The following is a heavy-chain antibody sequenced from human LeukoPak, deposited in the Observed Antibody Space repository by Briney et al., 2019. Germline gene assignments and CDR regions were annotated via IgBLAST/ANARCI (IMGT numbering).Heavy chain of an antibody. Sequence: ASVKVSCKACGYTFTSYDINCVRQATGQGLEWMGRMNPNSGNTGYAQKFQGRVTMTRNTSISTAYMELSSLRSEDTAVYYCAREYYDILTGYQIYYYYYMDVWGKGTTVTISS. CDR3: AREYYDILTGYQIYYYYYMDV. CDR2: MNPNSGNT. D-gene: IGHD3-9*01. J-gene: IGHJ6*03. V-gene: IGHV1-8*01. CDR1: GYTFTSYD.